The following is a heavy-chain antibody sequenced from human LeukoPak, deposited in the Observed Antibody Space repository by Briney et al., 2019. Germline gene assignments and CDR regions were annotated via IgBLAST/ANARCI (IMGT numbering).Heavy chain of an antibody. Sequence: PSGTLSLTCAVSGGSISSSNWWSWVRQPPGKGLEWIGEIYHSGSTNYNPSLKSRVTISVDTSKNQFSLKLSSVTAADTAVYYCASSVYYYDSSGYYSEYFQHWGQGTLVTVSS. CDR1: GGSISSSNW. CDR2: IYHSGST. CDR3: ASSVYYYDSSGYYSEYFQH. D-gene: IGHD3-22*01. V-gene: IGHV4-4*02. J-gene: IGHJ1*01.